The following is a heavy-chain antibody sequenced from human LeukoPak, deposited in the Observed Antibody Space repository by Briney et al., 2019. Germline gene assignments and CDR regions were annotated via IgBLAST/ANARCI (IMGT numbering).Heavy chain of an antibody. Sequence: RASVKVSCKASGYTFTNYGISWAQQAPGQGLEWMGWISAYNGNTNYAQILQGRVTMTTDTSTSTAYMELRSLRSDDTAVYYCASGTYHSDPRDGLYLKYFDYWGQGTLVTVSS. CDR1: GYTFTNYG. D-gene: IGHD5-24*01. V-gene: IGHV1-18*01. J-gene: IGHJ4*02. CDR3: ASGTYHSDPRDGLYLKYFDY. CDR2: ISAYNGNT.